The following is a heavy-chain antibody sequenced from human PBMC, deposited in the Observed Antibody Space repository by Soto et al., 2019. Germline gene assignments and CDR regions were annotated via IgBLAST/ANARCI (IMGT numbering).Heavy chain of an antibody. D-gene: IGHD1-26*01. CDR2: INPNSGDT. V-gene: IGHV1-2*02. CDR1: GYTFTGYY. J-gene: IGHJ6*02. Sequence: ASVKVSCKASGYTFTGYYVHWVRQAPGQGLEWMGWINPNSGDTYLAQRFQGRVTMDRDTSIGTAYMELRGLTSDDTAEYYCAKGGAIVAAGTRAYLYNAMDVWGQGTTVTVSS. CDR3: AKGGAIVAAGTRAYLYNAMDV.